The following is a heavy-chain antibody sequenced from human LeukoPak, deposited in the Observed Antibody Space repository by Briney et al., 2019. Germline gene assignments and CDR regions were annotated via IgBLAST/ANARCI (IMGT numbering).Heavy chain of an antibody. D-gene: IGHD4-11*01. CDR1: GYTFTSYA. CDR3: ARGGFGDYSNSADY. CDR2: INTNTGNP. V-gene: IGHV7-4-1*02. Sequence: ASVKVSCKASGYTFTSYAMNWVRQAPGQGLEWMGWINTNTGNPTYAQGFTGRFVFSLDTSVSTAYLQTSSLKAEDTAVYYCARGGFGDYSNSADYWGQGTLVTVSS. J-gene: IGHJ4*02.